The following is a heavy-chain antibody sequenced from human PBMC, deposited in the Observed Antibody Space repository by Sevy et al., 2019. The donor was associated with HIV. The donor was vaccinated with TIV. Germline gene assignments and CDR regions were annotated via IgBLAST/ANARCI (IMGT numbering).Heavy chain of an antibody. CDR1: GFTFDDYT. D-gene: IGHD2-15*01. J-gene: IGHJ3*02. CDR2: ISWDGGST. Sequence: GGSLRLSCAASGFTFDDYTMHWVRQAPGKGLEWVSLISWDGGSTDYADSVKGRFTISRDNSKNSLYLQMNSLRTEDTALYYCAKDTRYCSGGSCYLEVGAFDIWGQGTMVTVSS. V-gene: IGHV3-43*01. CDR3: AKDTRYCSGGSCYLEVGAFDI.